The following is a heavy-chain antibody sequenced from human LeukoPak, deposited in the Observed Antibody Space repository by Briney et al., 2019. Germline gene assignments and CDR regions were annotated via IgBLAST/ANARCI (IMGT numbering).Heavy chain of an antibody. J-gene: IGHJ4*02. Sequence: SQTLSLTCTFSGGSISRGRYYWGWIRPPAGEGLEGIGRIYTSGSTNYNPSLKSRVTISVDTSKNQFSLKLSSVTAADTAVYYCARLRYGGYSDYWGQGTLVTVSS. CDR2: IYTSGST. D-gene: IGHD3-22*01. CDR1: GGSISRGRYY. CDR3: ARLRYGGYSDY. V-gene: IGHV4-61*02.